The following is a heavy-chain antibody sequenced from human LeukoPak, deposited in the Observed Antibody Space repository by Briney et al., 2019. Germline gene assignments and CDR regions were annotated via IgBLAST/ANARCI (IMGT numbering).Heavy chain of an antibody. V-gene: IGHV3-23*01. CDR1: GFTFTSYA. CDR3: GKTTTGYSSGRYPGWPVDY. CDR2: IFGSGGSP. Sequence: PGGSLRLSCAASGFTFTSYAMYWVRQAPGKGLEWVSGIFGSGGSPHYADSVKGRFTISRDNSKNTVYLQMNSLRADDTAVYYCGKTTTGYSSGRYPGWPVDYWGRGTLVTVSS. D-gene: IGHD6-19*01. J-gene: IGHJ4*02.